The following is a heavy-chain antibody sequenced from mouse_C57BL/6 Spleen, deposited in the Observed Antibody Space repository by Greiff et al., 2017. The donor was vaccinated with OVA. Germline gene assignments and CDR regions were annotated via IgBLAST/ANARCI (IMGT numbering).Heavy chain of an antibody. D-gene: IGHD3-1*01. V-gene: IGHV1-26*01. CDR2: LNPNTGGT. CDR1: GYTFTDYY. Sequence: VQLQQSGPELVKPGASVKISCKASGYTFTDYYMNWVKQSHGKSLEWIGDLNPNTGGTSYHQKFKGKATLTVDKSSSTAYMELRSLTSEYSAVXYCATALHYFDVWGTGTTVTVSS. CDR3: ATALHYFDV. J-gene: IGHJ1*03.